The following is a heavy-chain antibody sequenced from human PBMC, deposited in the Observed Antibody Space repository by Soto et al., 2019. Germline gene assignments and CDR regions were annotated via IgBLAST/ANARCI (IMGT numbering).Heavy chain of an antibody. CDR1: GFTFSSYA. V-gene: IGHV3-23*01. CDR2: ISGSGGST. D-gene: IGHD3-16*01. CDR3: AKDGVGDYHQIWGSPNRFAL. J-gene: IGHJ5*02. Sequence: GGSMRLSCAASGFTFSSYAMSWVRQAPGKGLEWVSAISGSGGSTYYADSVKGRFTISRDNSKNTLYLQMNSLRAEDTAVYYCAKDGVGDYHQIWGSPNRFALWGQG.